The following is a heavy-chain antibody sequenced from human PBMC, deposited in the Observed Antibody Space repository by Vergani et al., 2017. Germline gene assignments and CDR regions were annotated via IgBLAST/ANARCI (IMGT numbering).Heavy chain of an antibody. CDR3: AKDGGLLWGCYYMDV. V-gene: IGHV3-9*01. J-gene: IGHJ6*03. CDR2: IDRNYGVK. Sequence: VEAGGGLVQPGGSLRLSCTASGFTFQAFAFHWVRQVSGRGLEWVSGIDRNYGVKNGNSFEGRFSISRDNAKKAVFLQMNNLRAEDTALYYCAKDGGLLWGCYYMDVWGKGTTVTVSS. D-gene: IGHD2-2*01. CDR1: GFTFQAFA.